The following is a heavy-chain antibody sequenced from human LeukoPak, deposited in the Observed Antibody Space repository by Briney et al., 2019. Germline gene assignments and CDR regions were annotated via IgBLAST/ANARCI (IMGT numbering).Heavy chain of an antibody. J-gene: IGHJ6*02. CDR1: GGSISSYY. V-gene: IGHV4-59*08. CDR2: IYYSGST. CDR3: ARLKAAAGTRYYYYGMDV. Sequence: SETLSLTCTVSGGSISSYYWSWIRQPPGKGLEWIGYIYYSGSTNYNPSLKSRVTISVDTSMNQFSLKLSSVTAADTAVYYCARLKAAAGTRYYYYGMDVWGQGTTVTVSS. D-gene: IGHD6-13*01.